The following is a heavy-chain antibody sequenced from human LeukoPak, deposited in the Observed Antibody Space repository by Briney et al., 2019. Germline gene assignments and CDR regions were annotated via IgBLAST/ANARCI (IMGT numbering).Heavy chain of an antibody. Sequence: PSESLSLTRTVSGGSLSRYYWSWMPQPAGKGLEWIGRIYTSGSTNYNPSLPSRVTMSVDTSKNQFSLKVNSVTAADTAENYCARVCGGGGCDHYYYGMDVWGQGTTATVSS. CDR2: IYTSGST. CDR3: ARVCGGGGCDHYYYGMDV. V-gene: IGHV4-4*07. CDR1: GGSLSRYY. J-gene: IGHJ6*02. D-gene: IGHD2-21*01.